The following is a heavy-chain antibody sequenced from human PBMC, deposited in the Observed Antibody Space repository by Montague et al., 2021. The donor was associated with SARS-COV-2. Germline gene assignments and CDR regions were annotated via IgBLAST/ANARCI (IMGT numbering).Heavy chain of an antibody. V-gene: IGHV4-59*01. D-gene: IGHD3-9*01. J-gene: IGHJ4*02. CDR3: ARRTDILTGYFDY. Sequence: SETLSLTCAVSGGSISHYYWSWIRQPPGKGLEWIGYIYSSGGTNYNPSLKSRVTLSLDAAKTHFSLRLSSVTAAATAVYYCARRTDILTGYFDYWGQGTLVTVSS. CDR1: GGSISHYY. CDR2: IYSSGGT.